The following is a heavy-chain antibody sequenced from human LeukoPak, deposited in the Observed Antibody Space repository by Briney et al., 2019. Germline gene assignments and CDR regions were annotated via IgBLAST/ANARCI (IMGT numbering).Heavy chain of an antibody. CDR3: ARARVAVVAATDFDY. CDR2: ISAYNGNT. CDR1: GYTFTSYG. V-gene: IGHV1-18*01. Sequence: ASVKVSCKASGYTFTSYGISWVRQAPGQGLEWMGWISAYNGNTNYAQKLQGRVTMTTDTSTSTAYMELRSLRSDDTAVYYCARARVAVVAATDFDYWGQGTLVTVSS. D-gene: IGHD2-15*01. J-gene: IGHJ4*02.